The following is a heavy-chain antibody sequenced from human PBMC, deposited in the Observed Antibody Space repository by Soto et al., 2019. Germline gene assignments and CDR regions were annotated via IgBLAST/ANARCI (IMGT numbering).Heavy chain of an antibody. Sequence: QVQLQESGPGLVKPSGTLSLTCTVSGDSIKSNVWWSWVRQPPGKGLEWIGEIFHNGNTYYNPSLKSQVTMSVDKSKNQFSLLLTSVTATDAAMYYCARDVAAPGESDRFEQWGQGILVTVAS. D-gene: IGHD6-25*01. CDR1: GDSIKSNVW. J-gene: IGHJ4*02. V-gene: IGHV4-4*02. CDR3: ARDVAAPGESDRFEQ. CDR2: IFHNGNT.